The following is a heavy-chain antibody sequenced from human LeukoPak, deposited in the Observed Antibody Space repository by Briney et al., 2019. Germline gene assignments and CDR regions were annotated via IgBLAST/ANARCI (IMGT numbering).Heavy chain of an antibody. CDR3: AKDIAAATYYMDV. Sequence: GGSLRLSCAASGFTFDDYAMHWVRQAPGKGLEWVSGISRNSGSIGYADSVKGRFTISRDNAKNSLYLQMNSLRAEDTALYYCAKDIAAATYYMDVWGKGTTVTISS. CDR1: GFTFDDYA. CDR2: ISRNSGSI. D-gene: IGHD6-13*01. V-gene: IGHV3-9*01. J-gene: IGHJ6*03.